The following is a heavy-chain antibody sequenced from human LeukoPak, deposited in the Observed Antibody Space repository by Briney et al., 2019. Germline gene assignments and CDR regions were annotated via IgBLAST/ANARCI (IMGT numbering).Heavy chain of an antibody. J-gene: IGHJ4*02. Sequence: GGSLRLSCAASGFTFSTYWMSWVRQAPGRGLEWVANIKQDGSDTHYVGSVKGRFTISRDNAKNSLYLQMNSLRAADTAVYYCARDLGGDSRWGQGTLVTVSS. CDR2: IKQDGSDT. CDR3: ARDLGGDSR. V-gene: IGHV3-7*04. D-gene: IGHD2-21*02. CDR1: GFTFSTYW.